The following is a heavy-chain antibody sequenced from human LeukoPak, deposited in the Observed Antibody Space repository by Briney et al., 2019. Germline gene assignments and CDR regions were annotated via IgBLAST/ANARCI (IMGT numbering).Heavy chain of an antibody. CDR1: GFTFSNYN. V-gene: IGHV3-21*01. J-gene: IGHJ6*03. Sequence: GGSLRLSCAASGFTFSNYNINWVRQAPGKGLKWVSSISSSSSYIYYADSVKGRFTISRDNAKNSLYLQMNSLRAEDTAEYYCARVGLDCSGGTCYSDYYYYMAVWGKGTTVTVSS. CDR2: ISSSSSYI. D-gene: IGHD2-15*01. CDR3: ARVGLDCSGGTCYSDYYYYMAV.